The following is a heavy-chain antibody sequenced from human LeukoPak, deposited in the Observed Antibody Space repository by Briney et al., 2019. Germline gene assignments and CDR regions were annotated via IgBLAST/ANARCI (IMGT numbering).Heavy chain of an antibody. CDR1: GDSVSNGNYY. V-gene: IGHV4-61*03. CDR2: IYYTGKT. D-gene: IGHD3-10*01. J-gene: IGHJ4*02. CDR3: ARSQNYYGSGDY. Sequence: PSETLSLTCTVSGDSVSNGNYYWSWLRQPPGKALEWNGYIYYTGKTYYNPSLEGRVTILVDASRSHFSVKLSSVTAADTAVYYCARSQNYYGSGDYWSQGTLVTVSS.